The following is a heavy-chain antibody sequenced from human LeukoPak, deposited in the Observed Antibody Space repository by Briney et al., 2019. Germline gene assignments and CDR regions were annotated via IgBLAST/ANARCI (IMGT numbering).Heavy chain of an antibody. J-gene: IGHJ4*02. Sequence: GESLKISCKGSGYGFTSYWIGWVRQMPGKGLEWMGIIYPGDSDTRYSPSFQGQVTISADKSISTAYLQWSSLKASDTAMYYCARHPQIWFGELLPFDYWGQGTLVTVSS. V-gene: IGHV5-51*01. CDR2: IYPGDSDT. CDR1: GYGFTSYW. D-gene: IGHD3-10*01. CDR3: ARHPQIWFGELLPFDY.